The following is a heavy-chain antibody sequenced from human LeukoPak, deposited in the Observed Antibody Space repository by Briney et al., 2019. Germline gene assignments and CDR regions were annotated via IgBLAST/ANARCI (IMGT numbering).Heavy chain of an antibody. Sequence: QTGGSLRLSCAASGFTFSSYEMNWVRQAPGKGLEWVSYISIIGSTIYYADSVKGRFTISRDNAKNSLYLQMNSLRAEDTAVYYCAILSRGMDVWGQGTTVTVSS. J-gene: IGHJ6*02. CDR1: GFTFSSYE. CDR3: AILSRGMDV. CDR2: ISIIGSTI. D-gene: IGHD2-8*02. V-gene: IGHV3-48*03.